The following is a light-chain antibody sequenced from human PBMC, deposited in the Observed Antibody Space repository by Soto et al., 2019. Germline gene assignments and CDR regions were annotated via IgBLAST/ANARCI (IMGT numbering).Light chain of an antibody. J-gene: IGKJ4*01. CDR2: GAS. CDR3: QQYDNWPPT. Sequence: EIVMTQSPATLSVSPGERATLSCRASQSIGSNLAWYQQRPGQGPRLLIYGASTRATGIPARFRGSGSGTEFTLDIIGLESEDFVVYYCQQYDNWPPTVGGGAKVEIK. V-gene: IGKV3-15*01. CDR1: QSIGSN.